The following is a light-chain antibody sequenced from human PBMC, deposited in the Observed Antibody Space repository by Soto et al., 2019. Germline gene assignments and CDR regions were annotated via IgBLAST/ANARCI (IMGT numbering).Light chain of an antibody. J-gene: IGKJ4*01. CDR3: QQYNSYPLT. CDR1: QGISSY. CDR2: AAS. V-gene: IGKV1-9*01. Sequence: DIQLTQSPTFLSASVGDRVTITCRASQGISSYLAWYQQKPGKAPKLLIYAASTLQSGVPSRFSGSGSGTEFTLTISSLQPEDFATYYCQQYNSYPLTFGGGTKVDI.